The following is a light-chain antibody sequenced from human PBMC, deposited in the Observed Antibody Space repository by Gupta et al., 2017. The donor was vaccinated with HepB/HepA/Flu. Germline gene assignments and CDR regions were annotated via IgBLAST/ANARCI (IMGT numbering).Light chain of an antibody. CDR3: QQRDSTPRT. V-gene: IGKV1-39*01. CDR1: QSITTY. CDR2: TAS. J-gene: IGKJ1*01. Sequence: DIQMTQSPSSLSASVGDRVTITCRASQSITTYLNWHQQRPGKAPKLLIYTASNLQSGVPSRFRGSGSGTDFTLTISRLQPEDIATYYCQQRDSTPRTFGQGTKVEIK.